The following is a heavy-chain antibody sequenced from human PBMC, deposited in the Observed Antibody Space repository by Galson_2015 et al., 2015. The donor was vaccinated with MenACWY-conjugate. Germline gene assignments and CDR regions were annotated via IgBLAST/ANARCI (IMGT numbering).Heavy chain of an antibody. CDR2: IKQDGREK. CDR1: GFTFSSYW. V-gene: IGHV3-7*03. CDR3: ARDTRGHFDY. J-gene: IGHJ4*02. Sequence: SLRLSCAVSGFTFSSYWMSWVRQAPGKGLEWVANIKQDGREKNYVDSVKGRFTISRDNAGNSVYLQMDSLRVEDTAVYYCARDTRGHFDYWDQGTLVTFSS.